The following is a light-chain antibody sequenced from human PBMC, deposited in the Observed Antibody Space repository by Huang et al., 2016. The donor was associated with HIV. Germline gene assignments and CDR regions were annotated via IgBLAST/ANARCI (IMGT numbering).Light chain of an antibody. Sequence: IQMTQSPTSLSASVGDRVSIACRASQSISTYLNWYQQKPGKAPKHFISSASALHSGVPARFSGSGSGTDFTLTIRGLQLDDFATYYCQQSYSALSSFGPGTRL. CDR2: SAS. CDR3: QQSYSALSS. CDR1: QSISTY. J-gene: IGKJ5*01. V-gene: IGKV1-39*01.